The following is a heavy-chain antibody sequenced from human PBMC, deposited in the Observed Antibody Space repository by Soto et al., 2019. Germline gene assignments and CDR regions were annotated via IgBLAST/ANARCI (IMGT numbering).Heavy chain of an antibody. D-gene: IGHD3-16*01. V-gene: IGHV4-39*01. J-gene: IGHJ6*03. CDR3: ARGEDGGYYYYYMDV. CDR2: IYYSGST. Sequence: SETLSLTCTVSGGSISSSSYYWGWIRQPPGKGLEWIGSIYYSGSTYYNPSLKSRVTISVDTSKNQFSLKLSSVTAADTAVYYCARGEDGGYYYYYMDVWGKGTTVTVSS. CDR1: GGSISSSSYY.